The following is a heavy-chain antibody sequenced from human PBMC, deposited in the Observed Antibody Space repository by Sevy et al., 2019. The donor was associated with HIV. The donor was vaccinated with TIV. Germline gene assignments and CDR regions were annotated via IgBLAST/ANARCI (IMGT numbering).Heavy chain of an antibody. D-gene: IGHD3-3*01. J-gene: IGHJ3*02. CDR2: INPNSGVT. V-gene: IGHV1-2*06. CDR1: GYIFSDYN. CDR3: VREDINAPRTLLSFDI. Sequence: ASVKVSCKTTGYIFSDYNMHWVRQAPGQGLEWMALINPNSGVTIYVHKFRGRVSVTRDTSMSTAYMELSGLTSDDTAVYYCVREDINAPRTLLSFDIWGQRTMVTVSS.